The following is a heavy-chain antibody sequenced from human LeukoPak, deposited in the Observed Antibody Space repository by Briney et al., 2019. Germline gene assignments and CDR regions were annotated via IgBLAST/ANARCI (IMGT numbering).Heavy chain of an antibody. J-gene: IGHJ6*03. CDR2: IIPIFGTA. Sequence: SVKVSCKAFGGTFSSYAISWVRQAPGQGLEWMGGIIPIFGTANYAQKFQGRVTITADESTSTAYMELSSLRSEDTAVYYCARERYCSSTSCYRPQQNYYYYYMDVWGKGTTVTVSS. CDR3: ARERYCSSTSCYRPQQNYYYYYMDV. V-gene: IGHV1-69*13. D-gene: IGHD2-2*01. CDR1: GGTFSSYA.